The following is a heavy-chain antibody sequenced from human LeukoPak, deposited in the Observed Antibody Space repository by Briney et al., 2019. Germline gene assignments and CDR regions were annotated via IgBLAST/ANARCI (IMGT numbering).Heavy chain of an antibody. CDR2: ISYDGSNK. CDR3: AKEAEFSYGGNPYYYYYGMDV. D-gene: IGHD4-23*01. CDR1: GFTFSSYG. J-gene: IGHJ6*02. Sequence: AGRSLRLSCAASGFTFSSYGMHWVRQAPGKGLEWVAVISYDGSNKYCADSVKGRFTISRDNSKNTLYLQMNSLRAEDTAVYYCAKEAEFSYGGNPYYYYYGMDVWGQGTTVTVSS. V-gene: IGHV3-30*18.